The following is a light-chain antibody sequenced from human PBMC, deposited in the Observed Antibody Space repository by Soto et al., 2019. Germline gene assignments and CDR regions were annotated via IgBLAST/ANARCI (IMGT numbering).Light chain of an antibody. V-gene: IGKV1-33*01. CDR3: QQYDYLPLT. CDR1: QTISNY. CDR2: DAS. Sequence: DIQMTQSPSSLSASVGDRVTITCRASQTISNYLNWYQQKPGKAPKLLIYDASNLETGVPSRFSGGGSGTDFTFTISSLQPEDIATYYCQQYDYLPLTFGGGTRVEIK. J-gene: IGKJ4*01.